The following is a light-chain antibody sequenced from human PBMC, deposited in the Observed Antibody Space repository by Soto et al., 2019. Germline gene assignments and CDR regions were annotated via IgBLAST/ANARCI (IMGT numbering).Light chain of an antibody. Sequence: DIQLTQSPSFLSASLGDRVTITCRASQGIGSYLAWYQQKPGKAPRLLIYAASTLQSGVPSRFSGSGSDTEFTLTISSLQPEDFETYYCQQLNNYPLTFGGGTKVDI. CDR2: AAS. CDR1: QGIGSY. V-gene: IGKV1-9*01. J-gene: IGKJ4*01. CDR3: QQLNNYPLT.